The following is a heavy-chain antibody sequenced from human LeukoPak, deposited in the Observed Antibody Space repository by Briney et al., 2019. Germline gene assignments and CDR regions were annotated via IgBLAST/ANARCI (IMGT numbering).Heavy chain of an antibody. Sequence: SETLSLTCAVYGGSFSGYYWSWIRQPPGKGLEWIGEINHSGSTNYNPSLKSRVTISVDTSKNQFSLKLRSVTAADTAVYYCARGGGVVPNDYWGQGTLVTVSS. CDR1: GGSFSGYY. V-gene: IGHV4-34*01. CDR3: ARGGGVVPNDY. D-gene: IGHD2-2*01. CDR2: INHSGST. J-gene: IGHJ4*02.